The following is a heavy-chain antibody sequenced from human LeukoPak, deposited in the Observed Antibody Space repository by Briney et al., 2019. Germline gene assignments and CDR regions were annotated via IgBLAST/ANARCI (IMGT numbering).Heavy chain of an antibody. D-gene: IGHD4/OR15-4a*01. CDR3: ARDLAPGGYYYGMDV. J-gene: IGHJ6*02. CDR2: INTNTGNP. Sequence: GASVKVSCKASGYTFTSYAMNWVRQAPGQGLGWMGWINTNTGNPTYAQGFTGRFVFSLDTSVSTAYLQISSLKAEDTAVYYCARDLAPGGYYYGMDVWGQGTTVTVSS. V-gene: IGHV7-4-1*02. CDR1: GYTFTSYA.